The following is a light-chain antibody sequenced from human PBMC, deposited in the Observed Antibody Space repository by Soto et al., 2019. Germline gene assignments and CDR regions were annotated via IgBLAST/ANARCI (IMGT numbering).Light chain of an antibody. Sequence: DIQITRSPSSVSASVGDRVTVTCRASQNVSTWLTWYQQTPGKAPNLLIYGASTLQRGVPSRFSGSGSGTEFTLTISSLQPEDFAIYFCQQGSRFPFTFGPGTKLDIK. CDR1: QNVSTW. J-gene: IGKJ3*01. CDR3: QQGSRFPFT. V-gene: IGKV1-12*01. CDR2: GAS.